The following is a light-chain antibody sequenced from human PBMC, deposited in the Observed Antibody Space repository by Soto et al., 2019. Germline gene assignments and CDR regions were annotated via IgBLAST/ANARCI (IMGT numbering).Light chain of an antibody. CDR1: TYNVGFSY. CDR3: AAWDDSLRTYV. Sequence: SVLTQPPAASGAPGQGVTISCSGGTYNVGFSYVYWYQQLPGTAPKLLIYKTDQRPSGVPDRFSGSKSGASASLAISGLRSEDEAEYFCAAWDDSLRTYVFGSGTKVTVL. CDR2: KTD. J-gene: IGLJ1*01. V-gene: IGLV1-47*01.